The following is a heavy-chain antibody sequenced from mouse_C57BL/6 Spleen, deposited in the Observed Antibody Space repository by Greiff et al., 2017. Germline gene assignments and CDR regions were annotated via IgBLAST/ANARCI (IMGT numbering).Heavy chain of an antibody. CDR1: GYSITSGYD. CDR2: ISYSGST. D-gene: IGHD2-4*01. CDR3: ASIYYDYGFAY. Sequence: EVMLVESGPGMVKPSQSLSLTCTVTGYSITSGYDWHWIRHFPGNKLEWMGYISYSGSTNYKPSLKSRISITHDTSKNHFFLKLNSVTTEDTATYYCASIYYDYGFAYWGQGTLVTVSA. J-gene: IGHJ3*01. V-gene: IGHV3-1*01.